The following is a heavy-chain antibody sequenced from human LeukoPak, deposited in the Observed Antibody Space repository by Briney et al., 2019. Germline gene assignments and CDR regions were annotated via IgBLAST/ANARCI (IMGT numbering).Heavy chain of an antibody. J-gene: IGHJ6*02. D-gene: IGHD2-15*01. Sequence: GGSLRLSCAASGFTFSSYAISWVRQAPGQGLEWMGGIIPIFGTANYAQKFQGRVTITADESTSTAYMELSSLRSEDTAVYYCARRGGSYYYYGMDVWGQGTTVTVSS. CDR1: GFTFSSYA. CDR2: IIPIFGTA. V-gene: IGHV1-69*01. CDR3: ARRGGSYYYYGMDV.